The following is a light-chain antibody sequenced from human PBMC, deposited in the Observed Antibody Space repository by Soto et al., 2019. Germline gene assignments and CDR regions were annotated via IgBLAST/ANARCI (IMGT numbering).Light chain of an antibody. Sequence: QSVLTQPPSASGTPGQRVTISCSGSSSNIGSNTVNWYQQLPGTAPKLLIYSNYQRPSGVPDRFSGSKSGTSASLAISGLQSEDEADYYCAAWYDSLNGWVFGEGTPLTVL. CDR3: AAWYDSLNGWV. CDR2: SNY. CDR1: SSNIGSNT. J-gene: IGLJ3*02. V-gene: IGLV1-44*01.